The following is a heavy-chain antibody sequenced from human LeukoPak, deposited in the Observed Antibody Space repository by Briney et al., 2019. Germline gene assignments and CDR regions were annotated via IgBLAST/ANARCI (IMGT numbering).Heavy chain of an antibody. Sequence: SETLSLTCTVSDGSISSHNWSWIRQPPGKGRQSPGKGLEWLDYMYYSGSTNYNSSLKSRVSISVDTSKNQFSLKLSSVTAADTAVYYCARELMVRGDYWGQGTLVTVSS. CDR3: ARELMVRGDY. J-gene: IGHJ4*02. V-gene: IGHV4-59*11. CDR1: DGSISSHN. CDR2: MYYSGST. D-gene: IGHD3-10*01.